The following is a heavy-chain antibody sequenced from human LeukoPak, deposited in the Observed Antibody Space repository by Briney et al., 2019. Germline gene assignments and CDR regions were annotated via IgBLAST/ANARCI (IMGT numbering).Heavy chain of an antibody. J-gene: IGHJ5*01. V-gene: IGHV3-74*01. CDR1: GFTFSSYW. Sequence: GGSLRLSCAASGFTFSSYWMHWVRQAPGKGLVCVSYINGDGSSTNYADSVRGRFTISRDNAKKTLYLQMNSLRDEDTAVYYRVRGLDSWGLGTLVTVSS. D-gene: IGHD3-16*01. CDR2: INGDGSST. CDR3: VRGLDS.